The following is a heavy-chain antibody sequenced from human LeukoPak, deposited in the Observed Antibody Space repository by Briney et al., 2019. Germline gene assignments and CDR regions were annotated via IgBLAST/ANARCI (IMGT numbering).Heavy chain of an antibody. CDR1: GGSFSGYL. V-gene: IGHV4-34*01. CDR2: INHSGRT. J-gene: IGHJ5*02. D-gene: IGHD3-10*01. CDR3: ARGRYYGSGSYHNWFDP. Sequence: SETLSLTCAVSGGSFSGYLWSWIRQPPGKGLEWIGEINHSGRTNYNPSLKSRVTISVDTSKTQFSLKLSSVTAADTAVYYCARGRYYGSGSYHNWFDPWGQGTLVTVSS.